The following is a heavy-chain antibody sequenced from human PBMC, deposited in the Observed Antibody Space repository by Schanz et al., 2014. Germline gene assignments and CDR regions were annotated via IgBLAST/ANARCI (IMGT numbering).Heavy chain of an antibody. J-gene: IGHJ4*02. Sequence: QVQLVPSGAEVKKPGASVKVSCKAFGYTFTTYAMSWVRQAPGQGLEWVGWISVYTGNTKYGQKVQGRVTMTADTSTNTAYMELSSLRSEDTAVYSCARGIGGYGANNYYDYWGQGTLVTVSS. V-gene: IGHV1-18*01. CDR1: GYTFTTYA. D-gene: IGHD5-12*01. CDR3: ARGIGGYGANNYYDY. CDR2: ISVYTGNT.